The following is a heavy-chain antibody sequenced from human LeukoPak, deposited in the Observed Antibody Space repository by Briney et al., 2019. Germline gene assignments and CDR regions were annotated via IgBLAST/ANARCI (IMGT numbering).Heavy chain of an antibody. CDR3: AKGRYYDSSGYPIDY. J-gene: IGHJ4*02. Sequence: GGSLRLSCAASGFTFSSYDMHWVRQAPGKGLEWVAFIRYDGNIKYFADSVKGRFTISRDTSKNTLYLQMNSLRAEDTAVYYCAKGRYYDSSGYPIDYWGQGTLVTVSS. D-gene: IGHD3-22*01. V-gene: IGHV3-30*02. CDR1: GFTFSSYD. CDR2: IRYDGNIK.